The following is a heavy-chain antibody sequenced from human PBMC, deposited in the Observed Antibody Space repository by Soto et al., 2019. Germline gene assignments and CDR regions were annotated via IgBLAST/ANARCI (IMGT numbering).Heavy chain of an antibody. J-gene: IGHJ3*02. V-gene: IGHV3-23*01. CDR3: AKDQSITIFGVATDAFDI. D-gene: IGHD3-3*01. CDR2: ISGSGGST. Sequence: GGSLRLSCAASGFTFSSYAMSWVRQAPGKGLEWVSAISGSGGSTYYADSVKGRFTISRDNSKNTLYLQMNSLRAEDTAVYYCAKDQSITIFGVATDAFDIWGQGTMVTVSS. CDR1: GFTFSSYA.